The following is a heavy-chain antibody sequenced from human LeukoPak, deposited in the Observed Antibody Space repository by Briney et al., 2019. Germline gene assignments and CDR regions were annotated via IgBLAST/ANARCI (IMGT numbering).Heavy chain of an antibody. CDR3: SKRGPNTGWHFFDH. D-gene: IGHD6-19*01. CDR2: INEVGDDT. V-gene: IGHV3-23*01. CDR1: GFTFSNYA. J-gene: IGHJ5*02. Sequence: GGSLRLSCAVSGFTFSNYAMSWVRQTPARGLEWVSSINEVGDDTNYVDSVRGRFTVSRDNSKNTLYLQLNSPRAEDTALYYCSKRGPNTGWHFFDHWGPGTLVTVS.